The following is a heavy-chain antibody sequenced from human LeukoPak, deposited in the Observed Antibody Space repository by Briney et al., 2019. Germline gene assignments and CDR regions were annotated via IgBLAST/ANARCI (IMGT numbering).Heavy chain of an antibody. Sequence: SETLSLTCTVSGGSISSYYWSWIRRPAGKGLEWIGRIYTSGSTNYNPSLKSRVTMSVDTSKNQFSLKLSSVTAADTAVYYCARDLGVWRDSSGYYLLDYWGQGTLVTVSS. D-gene: IGHD3-22*01. J-gene: IGHJ4*02. CDR3: ARDLGVWRDSSGYYLLDY. CDR2: IYTSGST. V-gene: IGHV4-4*07. CDR1: GGSISSYY.